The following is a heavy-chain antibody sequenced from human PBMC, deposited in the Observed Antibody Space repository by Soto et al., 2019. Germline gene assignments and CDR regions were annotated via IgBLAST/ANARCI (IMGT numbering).Heavy chain of an antibody. V-gene: IGHV3-21*01. Sequence: GGSLRLSCAASGFTFSSYSMNWVRQAPGKGLEWVSSISSSSSYIYYADSVKGRFTISRDNAKNSLYLQVNSLRAEDTAVYYCARDRNYYGSGSYSRKFDPWGQGTLVTVSS. J-gene: IGHJ5*02. D-gene: IGHD3-10*01. CDR3: ARDRNYYGSGSYSRKFDP. CDR1: GFTFSSYS. CDR2: ISSSSSYI.